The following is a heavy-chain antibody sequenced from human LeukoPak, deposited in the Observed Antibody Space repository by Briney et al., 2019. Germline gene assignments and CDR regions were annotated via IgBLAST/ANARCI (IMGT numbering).Heavy chain of an antibody. D-gene: IGHD3-3*01. Sequence: GESLKISCKGSGYSFTSYWIGWVRQMPGKGLEWMGIIYPDNSDTRYSPSFQGQVTISADKSISTAYLQWSSLKASDTAMYYCARRGVGYDFWSGYSDAFDIWGQGTMVTVSS. J-gene: IGHJ3*02. V-gene: IGHV5-51*01. CDR2: IYPDNSDT. CDR3: ARRGVGYDFWSGYSDAFDI. CDR1: GYSFTSYW.